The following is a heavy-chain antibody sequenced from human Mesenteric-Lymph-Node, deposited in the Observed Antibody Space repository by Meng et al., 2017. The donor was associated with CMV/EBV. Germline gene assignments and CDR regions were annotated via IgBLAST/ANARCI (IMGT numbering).Heavy chain of an antibody. Sequence: ASVKVSCKASGYTFTGYYMHWVRQAPGQGLEWMGYINPNSGGTNSAQNFQGRVTMTRDTSISTAYMELSRLRSDDTAVYYCARGIVGATGGLPYWGQGTLVTVSS. CDR1: GYTFTGYY. J-gene: IGHJ4*02. CDR2: INPNSGGT. D-gene: IGHD1-26*01. V-gene: IGHV1-2*02. CDR3: ARGIVGATGGLPY.